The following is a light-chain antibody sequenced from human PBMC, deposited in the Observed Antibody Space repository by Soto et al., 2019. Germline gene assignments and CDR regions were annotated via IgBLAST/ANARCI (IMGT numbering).Light chain of an antibody. J-gene: IGKJ5*01. CDR1: QSVSSSY. CDR2: GAS. Sequence: EIVLTQSPGTLSLSPGERATLSCRASQSVSSSYLAWYQQKPGQAPRLLIYGASSRATGIPERFSGSGSGTDFTLTISRLEPEDFETYYCQQLKSYPITFGQGTRLEIK. V-gene: IGKV3-20*01. CDR3: QQLKSYPIT.